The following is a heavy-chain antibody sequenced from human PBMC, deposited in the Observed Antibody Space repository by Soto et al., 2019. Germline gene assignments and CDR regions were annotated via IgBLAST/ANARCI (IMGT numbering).Heavy chain of an antibody. CDR3: ASWGWNNPSLRAYGMDV. Sequence: QVQLQESGPGLVKPSGTLSLTCAVSGGSISSSNWWSWVRQPPGKGLEWIGEIYHSGSTNYNPSLKSRVTISVDKSKNQFSLKLSSVTAADTAVYYCASWGWNNPSLRAYGMDVWGQGTTVTVSS. J-gene: IGHJ6*02. V-gene: IGHV4-4*02. CDR1: GGSISSSNW. CDR2: IYHSGST. D-gene: IGHD7-27*01.